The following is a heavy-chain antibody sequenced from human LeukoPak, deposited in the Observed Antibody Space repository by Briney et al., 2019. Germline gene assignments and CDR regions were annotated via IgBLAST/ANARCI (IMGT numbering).Heavy chain of an antibody. CDR3: ARDRRLARPLWDAFDI. CDR2: TYYRSKWYN. V-gene: IGHV6-1*01. D-gene: IGHD1-1*01. J-gene: IGHJ3*02. CDR1: GDSVSSNSAA. Sequence: SQTLSLTCATSGDSVSSNSAAWNWIRQSPSRGLEWLGGTYYRSKWYNDYAVSVKGRITINPDTSKNQFSLQLNSVTPEDTAVYYCARDRRLARPLWDAFDIWGQGTMVTVSS.